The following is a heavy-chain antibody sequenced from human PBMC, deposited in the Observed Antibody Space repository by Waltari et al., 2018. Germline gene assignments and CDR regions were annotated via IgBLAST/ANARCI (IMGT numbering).Heavy chain of an antibody. CDR1: GGSIISSY. CDR3: ALDRDNSGYPRLHD. Sequence: QMQLQESGPGLVKPSETLSLTCTVSGGSIISSYWSWIRQPPGKGLEWIGYMYYSGTTNYNPPHKSRVTRSLERSKNQFPLRLSSVTAADTTVYYCALDRDNSGYPRLHDWGQGTLVTVTS. V-gene: IGHV4-59*01. D-gene: IGHD3-22*01. J-gene: IGHJ4*02. CDR2: MYYSGTT.